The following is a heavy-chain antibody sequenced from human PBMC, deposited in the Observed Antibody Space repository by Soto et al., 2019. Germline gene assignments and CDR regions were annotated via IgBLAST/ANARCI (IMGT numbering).Heavy chain of an antibody. CDR2: DRSKANNYAT. D-gene: IGHD2-15*01. V-gene: IGHV3-73*01. CDR3: TRQGGYCGGGSCYAFNDY. Sequence: EVQLVETGGGLVQPGGSLKLSCAASGFTFSASAMHWVRQASGKGLEWVGRDRSKANNYATAYTASVEGRFTISRDDSKNTAYLQMNSLKTEDTAVYYCTRQGGYCGGGSCYAFNDYWGQGTLVTVSS. J-gene: IGHJ4*02. CDR1: GFTFSASA.